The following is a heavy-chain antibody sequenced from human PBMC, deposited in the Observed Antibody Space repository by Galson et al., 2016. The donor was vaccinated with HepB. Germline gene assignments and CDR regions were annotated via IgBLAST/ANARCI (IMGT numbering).Heavy chain of an antibody. CDR3: ARENYVFYGMDG. J-gene: IGHJ6*02. V-gene: IGHV4-39*02. Sequence: LRLSCAASGFTVSSNYMSWVRQPPGKGLEWLGSIHYSGFTYTNPSLQSRVTISVDTSRNQFSLKVTSVTAADTAVYYCARENYVFYGMDGWGQGTSVTVS. CDR2: IHYSGFT. CDR1: GFTVSSNY.